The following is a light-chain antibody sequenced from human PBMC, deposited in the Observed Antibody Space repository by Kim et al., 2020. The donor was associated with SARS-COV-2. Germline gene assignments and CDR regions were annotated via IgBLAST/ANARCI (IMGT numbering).Light chain of an antibody. CDR1: NIGGKN. V-gene: IGLV3-9*01. CDR2: RDT. J-gene: IGLJ3*02. CDR3: QVWDSTTWV. Sequence: SVDLGQTGTITCGGNNIGGKNVNWYQQKPGQAPVLVIYRDTKRPSGIPERFSGSNSGNTATLTISRAQAGDEADYYCQVWDSTTWVFGGGTQLTVL.